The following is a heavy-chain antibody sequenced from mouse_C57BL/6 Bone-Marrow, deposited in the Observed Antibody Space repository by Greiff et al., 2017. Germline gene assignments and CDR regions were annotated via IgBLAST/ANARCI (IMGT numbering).Heavy chain of an antibody. V-gene: IGHV5-4*03. Sequence: EVNLVESGGGLVKPGGSLKLSCAASGFTFSSYAMSWVRQTPEKRLEWVATISDGGSYTYYPDNVKGRFTISRDNAKNNLYLQMSHLKSEDTAMYYCTRVMGPWFAYWGQGTLVTVSA. CDR1: GFTFSSYA. CDR3: TRVMGPWFAY. D-gene: IGHD2-3*01. CDR2: ISDGGSYT. J-gene: IGHJ3*01.